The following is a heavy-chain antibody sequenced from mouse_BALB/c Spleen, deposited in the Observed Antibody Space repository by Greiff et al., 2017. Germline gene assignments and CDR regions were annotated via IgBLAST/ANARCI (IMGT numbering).Heavy chain of an antibody. CDR3: TRPLHYGNPAWFAY. CDR1: GYTFTSYW. Sequence: EVQLVESGTVLARPGASVKMSCKASGYTFTSYWMHWVKQRPGQGLEWIGAIYPGNSDTSYNQKFKGKAKLTAVTSTSTAYMELSSLTNEDSAVYYCTRPLHYGNPAWFAYWGQGTLVTVSA. J-gene: IGHJ3*01. V-gene: IGHV1-5*01. CDR2: IYPGNSDT. D-gene: IGHD2-1*01.